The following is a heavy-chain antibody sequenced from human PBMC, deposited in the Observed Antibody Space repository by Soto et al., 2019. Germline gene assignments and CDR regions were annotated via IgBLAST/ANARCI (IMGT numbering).Heavy chain of an antibody. CDR2: ISNSGIT. CDR3: ASRPASGPL. J-gene: IGHJ4*02. V-gene: IGHV4-4*02. D-gene: IGHD2-2*01. Sequence: PSETLSLTCAISGRSITSIKWWTWVRQPPGVGLDWIGEISNSGITNYNPSLASRVTISMDKSKNQLSLELTSMTAADTAVYYCASRPASGPLWGQGTLVTVSS. CDR1: GRSITSIKW.